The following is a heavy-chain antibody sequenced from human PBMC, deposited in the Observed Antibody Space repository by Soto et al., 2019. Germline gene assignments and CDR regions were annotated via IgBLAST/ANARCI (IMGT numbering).Heavy chain of an antibody. J-gene: IGHJ4*02. Sequence: QITLKESGPTLVKPTQTLTLTCTFSGFSLSTSGVGVGWIRQPPGKALEWLALIYWDDDKPYSPSLKSRLTITKYTSKNQVVLTMTNMDPVDTATYYCAHRREWGHYFDYWGQGTLVTVSS. D-gene: IGHD1-26*01. V-gene: IGHV2-5*02. CDR3: AHRREWGHYFDY. CDR2: IYWDDDK. CDR1: GFSLSTSGVG.